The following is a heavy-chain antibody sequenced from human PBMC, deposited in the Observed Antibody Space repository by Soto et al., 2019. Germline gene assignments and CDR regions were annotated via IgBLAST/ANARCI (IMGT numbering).Heavy chain of an antibody. CDR1: GGSISSYY. D-gene: IGHD1-26*01. V-gene: IGHV4-59*01. J-gene: IGHJ6*02. CDR2: IYYSGST. CDR3: ARGDGSVTAGYYYYGMDV. Sequence: SETLSLTCTVSGGSISSYYWSWIRQPPGKGLEWIAYIYYSGSTNYNPSLKSRVTISVDTSKNQFSLKLSSVTAADTAVYYCARGDGSVTAGYYYYGMDVWGQGTTVTVSS.